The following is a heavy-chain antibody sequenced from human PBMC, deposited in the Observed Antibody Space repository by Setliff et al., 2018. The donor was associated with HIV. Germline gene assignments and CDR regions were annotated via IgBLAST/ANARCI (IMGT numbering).Heavy chain of an antibody. CDR1: GYTFTSYY. V-gene: IGHV1-46*01. J-gene: IGHJ6*02. Sequence: VASVMVSCKASGYTFTSYYMHWVRQAPGQGLEWMGIINPSGGSTSYAQKFQGRVTMTRDTSTSTVYMELSSLRSEDTAVYYCARDLYYYGSGSPNYYYYYGMDVWGQGTTVTVSS. CDR3: ARDLYYYGSGSPNYYYYYGMDV. CDR2: INPSGGST. D-gene: IGHD3-10*01.